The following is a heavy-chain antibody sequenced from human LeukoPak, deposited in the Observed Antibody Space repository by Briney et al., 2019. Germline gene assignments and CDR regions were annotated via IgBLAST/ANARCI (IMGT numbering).Heavy chain of an antibody. CDR2: IYYSGST. D-gene: IGHD6-13*01. Sequence: NPSDTLSLTCTVSGGSISSHYWSWIRQPPGKGLEWSGYIYYSGSTNYNPSLKSRVTISVDTSKNQFSLKLSSVTAADTAVYYCARDLGIAAAGNDYWGQGTLVTVSS. V-gene: IGHV4-59*11. CDR1: GGSISSHY. J-gene: IGHJ4*02. CDR3: ARDLGIAAAGNDY.